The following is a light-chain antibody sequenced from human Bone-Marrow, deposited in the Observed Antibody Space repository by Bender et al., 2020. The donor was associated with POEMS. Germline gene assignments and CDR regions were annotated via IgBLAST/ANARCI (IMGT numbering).Light chain of an antibody. CDR1: SSNIGAHA. Sequence: QSVLTQPPSASGTPGQRVTISCSGGSSNIGAHAVNWYQHLPGTAPKLLIYSSHRRPSEVPDRFSGSRSGTSASLAISGLQSEDEADYYCAAWDDSLSGWVFGGGTKLTVL. CDR2: SSH. CDR3: AAWDDSLSGWV. J-gene: IGLJ3*02. V-gene: IGLV1-44*01.